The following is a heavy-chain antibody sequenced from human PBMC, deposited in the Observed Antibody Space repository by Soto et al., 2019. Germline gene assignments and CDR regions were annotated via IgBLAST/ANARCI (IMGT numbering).Heavy chain of an antibody. J-gene: IGHJ4*02. CDR2: ISGSGGAT. CDR1: GFTFDNYA. Sequence: PGGSLRLSCAASGFTFDNYAMNWVRQAPGKGLEWVAHISGSGGATKYADSAKGRFTISRDNAKNSLYLQMNSLRAEDTAMYYCARMARPSWTPPHYWGQGTLVTVSS. D-gene: IGHD2-15*01. CDR3: ARMARPSWTPPHY. V-gene: IGHV3-11*03.